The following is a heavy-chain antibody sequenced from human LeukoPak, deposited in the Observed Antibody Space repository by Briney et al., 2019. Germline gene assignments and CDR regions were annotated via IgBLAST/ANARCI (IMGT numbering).Heavy chain of an antibody. D-gene: IGHD3-10*01. CDR2: IYYSGST. CDR3: ARVRIYGAGPRSTPSRRGDAFDI. J-gene: IGHJ3*02. V-gene: IGHV4-39*07. CDR1: GGSISSSSYY. Sequence: SETLSLTCTVSGGSISSSSYYWGWIRQPPGKGLEWIGSIYYSGSTYYNPSLKSRVTISVDTSKNQFSLKLSSVTAADTAVYYCARVRIYGAGPRSTPSRRGDAFDIWGQGTMVTVSS.